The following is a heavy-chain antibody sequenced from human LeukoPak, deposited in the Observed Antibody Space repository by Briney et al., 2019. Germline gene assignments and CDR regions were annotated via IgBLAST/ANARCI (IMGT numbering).Heavy chain of an antibody. D-gene: IGHD6-19*01. Sequence: PSETRSLTCAVYGGSFSGYYWSWIRQPPGKGLEWIGEINHSGSTNYNPSLKSRVTISVDTSKNQFSLKLSSVTAADTAVYYCARALLYSSGRRAFDYWGQGTLVTVSS. V-gene: IGHV4-34*01. CDR3: ARALLYSSGRRAFDY. CDR1: GGSFSGYY. J-gene: IGHJ4*02. CDR2: INHSGST.